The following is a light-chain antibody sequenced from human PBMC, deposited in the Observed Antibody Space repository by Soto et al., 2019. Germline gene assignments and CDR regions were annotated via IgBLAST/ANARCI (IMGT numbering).Light chain of an antibody. CDR1: RSVSSY. V-gene: IGKV3-15*01. J-gene: IGKJ1*01. CDR3: QQYHSYWT. Sequence: EIVLTQSPATLSLSPGESATLSCRASRSVSSYLAWYQQKPGQAPRLLIYGASTRATGIPARFSGSGSGTEFTLTISSLQTDDFSTYYCQQYHSYWTFGQGTKVDIK. CDR2: GAS.